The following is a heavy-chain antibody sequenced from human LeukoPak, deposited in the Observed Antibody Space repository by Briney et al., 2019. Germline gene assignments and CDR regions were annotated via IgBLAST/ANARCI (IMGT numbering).Heavy chain of an antibody. V-gene: IGHV5-51*01. CDR2: IYPADSST. J-gene: IGHJ4*02. CDR1: GYSFTSYW. CDR3: ARPIHCTSGVCYEY. Sequence: GESLKISCKGSGYSFTSYWIGCVRQMPGKGLEWMGIIYPADSSTKFSPSFQGQVTISADKSIATAYLQWSSLKASDTAMYYCARPIHCTSGVCYEYWGQGTLVTVSS. D-gene: IGHD2-8*01.